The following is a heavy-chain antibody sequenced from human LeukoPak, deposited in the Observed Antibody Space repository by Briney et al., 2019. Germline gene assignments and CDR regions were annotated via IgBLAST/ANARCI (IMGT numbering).Heavy chain of an antibody. CDR2: ISYDGSNK. D-gene: IGHD4-11*01. J-gene: IGHJ4*02. Sequence: PGGSLRLSCAASGFTFSSYAMHWVRQAPGKGLEWVAVISYDGSNKYYADSVKGRFTISRDNSKDTLYLQMNSLRAEDTAVYYCAKNLEDSFDYWGQGTLVTVSS. CDR1: GFTFSSYA. V-gene: IGHV3-30*04. CDR3: AKNLEDSFDY.